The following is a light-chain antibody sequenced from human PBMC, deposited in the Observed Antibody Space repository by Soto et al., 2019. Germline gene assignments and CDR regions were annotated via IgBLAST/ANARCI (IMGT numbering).Light chain of an antibody. CDR1: QDIRNE. V-gene: IGKV1-6*01. CDR3: QQDYNYPRT. J-gene: IGKJ1*01. Sequence: AIQMTQSPSSLSASVGARVIITCRASQDIRNELGWYQQKPGKAPKLLIYAASILQSGVPSRFSGIGTGIDFSLANRSLQSEDFATYYWQQDYNYPRTIGQRTKVEIK. CDR2: AAS.